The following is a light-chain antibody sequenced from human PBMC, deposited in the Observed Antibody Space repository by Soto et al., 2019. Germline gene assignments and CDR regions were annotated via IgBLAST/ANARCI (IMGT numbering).Light chain of an antibody. Sequence: DVVMTQSPLSLPVTLGQPASISCRSSQSLVYTDGNTYLSWFQQRPGQPPRRLIYKVSNRDSGGPDRFSGSGSGTDCTRKISRVEAEDVGVYDCMQGTHWPAWTCGQGTKVEIK. CDR1: QSLVYTDGNTY. CDR2: KVS. J-gene: IGKJ1*01. V-gene: IGKV2-30*01. CDR3: MQGTHWPAWT.